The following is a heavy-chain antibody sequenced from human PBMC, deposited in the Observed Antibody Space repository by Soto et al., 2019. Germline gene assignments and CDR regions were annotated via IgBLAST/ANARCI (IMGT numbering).Heavy chain of an antibody. Sequence: QVQLVQSGVEVKMPGASVKLSCKTYGYAFTNYGVTWVRQVSGQGLEWIGWVSGYNRNTNYAQKFEDRVIMTTDTSTNTAHMELRSLRSDDTGIYYCERERQWEPLIYWGRGTLLTVSP. CDR3: ERERQWEPLIY. CDR2: VSGYNRNT. D-gene: IGHD1-26*01. CDR1: GYAFTNYG. J-gene: IGHJ4*02. V-gene: IGHV1-18*01.